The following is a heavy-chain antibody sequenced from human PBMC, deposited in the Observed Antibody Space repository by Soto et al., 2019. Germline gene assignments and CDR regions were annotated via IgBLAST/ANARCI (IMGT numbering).Heavy chain of an antibody. V-gene: IGHV5-51*01. CDR3: TKGAPSPFEP. D-gene: IGHD3-9*01. Sequence: PGESLKISCQGTGYRFSSSWIGWVRQKPGKGLEWLGNVYPSDSDVRYSPAFEGQVTISADNSINTAYLQLPNLKASDTAIYYCTKGAPSPFEPGGQGTPITVCS. CDR1: GYRFSSSW. CDR2: VYPSDSDV. J-gene: IGHJ5*02.